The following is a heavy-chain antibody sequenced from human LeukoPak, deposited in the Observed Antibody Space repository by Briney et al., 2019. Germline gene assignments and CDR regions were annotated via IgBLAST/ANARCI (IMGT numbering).Heavy chain of an antibody. V-gene: IGHV1-69*13. CDR3: ARDLTMVRGARYRPYNWFAP. CDR2: IIPLFGTA. J-gene: IGHJ5*02. D-gene: IGHD3-10*01. CDR1: RGTFSSYA. Sequence: GASVKVSRKASRGTFSSYAISWVRQAPGQGLEWMGGIIPLFGTASYAQNFQGRVTISADESTSTAYMELSSLRSEDTAVYYCARDLTMVRGARYRPYNWFAPWGQGTLVTVSS.